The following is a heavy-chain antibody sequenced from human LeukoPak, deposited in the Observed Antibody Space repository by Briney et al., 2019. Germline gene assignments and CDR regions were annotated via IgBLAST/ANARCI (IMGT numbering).Heavy chain of an antibody. CDR3: AKDLDSGSYFTTYDY. Sequence: PGGSLRLSCASGFTFSSYGMHWVRQAPGEGLEWVAFIRYDGSNKYYADSVKGRFTISRDNSKNTLYLQLNSLRAEDTAVYYCAKDLDSGSYFTTYDYWGQGTLVTVSS. D-gene: IGHD1-26*01. V-gene: IGHV3-30*02. CDR2: IRYDGSNK. CDR1: GFTFSSYG. J-gene: IGHJ4*02.